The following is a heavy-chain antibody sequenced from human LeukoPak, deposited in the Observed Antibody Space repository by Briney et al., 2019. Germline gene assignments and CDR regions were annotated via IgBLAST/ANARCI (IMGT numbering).Heavy chain of an antibody. J-gene: IGHJ4*02. D-gene: IGHD6-6*01. V-gene: IGHV4-30-4*01. CDR2: IYYSGST. Sequence: PSETLPLTCTVSGGSISSGDYYWSWIRQPPGKGLEWIGYIYYSGSTYYNPSLKSRVTISVGTSKNQFSLKLSSVTAADTAVYYCARVVGSSSAIDYWGQGTLVTVSS. CDR3: ARVVGSSSAIDY. CDR1: GGSISSGDYY.